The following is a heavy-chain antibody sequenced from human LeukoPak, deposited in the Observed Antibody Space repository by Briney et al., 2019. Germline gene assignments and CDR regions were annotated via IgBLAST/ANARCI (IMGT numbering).Heavy chain of an antibody. J-gene: IGHJ4*02. V-gene: IGHV3-48*02. CDR3: ARDQGIFDY. Sequence: GGSLRLSCAASGFTLSSYSMNWVRQAPGKGLEWVSYISSSSKTIYYADSVKGRFTISRDNAKNSLYLQMNSLTDEDSAVYYCARDQGIFDYWGQGTLVTVSS. CDR1: GFTLSSYS. CDR2: ISSSSKTI.